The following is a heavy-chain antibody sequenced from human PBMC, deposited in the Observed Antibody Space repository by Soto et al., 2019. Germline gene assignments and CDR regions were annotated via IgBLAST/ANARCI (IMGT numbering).Heavy chain of an antibody. J-gene: IGHJ5*02. V-gene: IGHV4-4*07. CDR3: ARDQGVVVTDDNWFEP. D-gene: IGHD2-21*02. Sequence: PSETLSLTCTVSGGSITDYSWVWIRQPAGKGLEWIGRIFSSGSTNYNPSPKGRITMSLDTSKNQFSLKLNSATATDTAVYFCARDQGVVVTDDNWFEPWGQGILVT. CDR1: GGSITDYS. CDR2: IFSSGST.